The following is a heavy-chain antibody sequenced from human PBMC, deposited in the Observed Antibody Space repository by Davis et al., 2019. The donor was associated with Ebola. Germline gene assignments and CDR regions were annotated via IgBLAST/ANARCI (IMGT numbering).Heavy chain of an antibody. CDR1: GFTVSSNY. Sequence: PGGSLRLSCAASGFTVSSNYMNWVRQAPGKGLEWVSYISSSSSTIYYADSVKGRFTISRDNAKNSLYLQMNSLRDEDTAVYYCARAYDFWSGRPSAMDVWGKGTTVTVSS. CDR2: ISSSSSTI. CDR3: ARAYDFWSGRPSAMDV. J-gene: IGHJ6*03. V-gene: IGHV3-48*02. D-gene: IGHD3-3*01.